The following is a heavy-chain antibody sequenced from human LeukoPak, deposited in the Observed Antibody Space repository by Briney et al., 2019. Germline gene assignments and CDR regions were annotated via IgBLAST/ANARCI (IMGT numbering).Heavy chain of an antibody. CDR3: VKDVGGSYAFDY. CDR1: GFTFSRYA. V-gene: IGHV3-64D*09. CDR2: INDNGGRT. J-gene: IGHJ4*02. D-gene: IGHD1-26*01. Sequence: GGSLRLSCSASGFTFSRYAMHWVRQAPGKGLEYVPGINDNGGRTHYGDSVKGRFSISRDNSKNTLHLQMSTLRAEDTALYYCVKDVGGSYAFDYWGQGILVTVAS.